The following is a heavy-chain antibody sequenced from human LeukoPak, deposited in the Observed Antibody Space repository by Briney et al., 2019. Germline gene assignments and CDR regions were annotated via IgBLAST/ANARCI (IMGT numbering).Heavy chain of an antibody. D-gene: IGHD3-9*01. CDR2: IYYSGST. CDR1: GGSISSTNYF. Sequence: PSGTLPLTCTVSGGSISSTNYFWGWIRQPPEMGLEWIGSIYYSGSTYYNPSLKSRVTISVDTSKNQFSLKLSAVTAADSAVYYCARGTRLSGAGDYWGQGTLVTVSS. CDR3: ARGTRLSGAGDY. V-gene: IGHV4-39*01. J-gene: IGHJ4*02.